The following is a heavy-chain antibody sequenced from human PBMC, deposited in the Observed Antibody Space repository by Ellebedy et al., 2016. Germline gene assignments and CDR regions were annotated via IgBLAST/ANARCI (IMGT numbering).Heavy chain of an antibody. CDR2: IDPNSGGT. D-gene: IGHD2-15*01. J-gene: IGHJ4*02. V-gene: IGHV1-2*02. CDR3: ARDYCSGATCYKHILY. Sequence: ASVKVSXKASGYTFTGYYMHWVRQAPGQGLEWMGWIDPNSGGTNFAQKFQGRVTMTRDTSISTAYMDLSGLRSDDTAVYYCARDYCSGATCYKHILYWGQGTLVTVSS. CDR1: GYTFTGYY.